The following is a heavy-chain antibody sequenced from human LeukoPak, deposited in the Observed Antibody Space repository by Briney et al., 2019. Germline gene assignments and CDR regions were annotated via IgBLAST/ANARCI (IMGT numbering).Heavy chain of an antibody. D-gene: IGHD2-21*01. CDR3: ARDDLVLDENGFDM. CDR2: IGSDGRNT. V-gene: IGHV3-33*01. J-gene: IGHJ3*02. CDR1: GFTLSSYG. Sequence: GGSLRLSCEASGFTLSSYGIHWVRQSPAKGLEWVAVIGSDGRNTFYADSVAGRFSVSRDNFKNSLFLQMNSLRAEDTGVYFCARDDLVLDENGFDMWGRGTMVTVSS.